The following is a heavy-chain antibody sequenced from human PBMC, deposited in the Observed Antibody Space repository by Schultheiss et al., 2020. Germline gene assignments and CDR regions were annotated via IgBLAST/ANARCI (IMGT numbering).Heavy chain of an antibody. CDR1: GGSISSSSYY. Sequence: GSLRLSCTVSGGSISSSSYYWGWIRQPPGKGLEWIGSIYYSGSTYYNPSLKSRVTISVDTSKNQFSLKLSSVTAADTAVYYCARATPLEWLPKGAFDIWGQGTMVTVSS. CDR3: ARATPLEWLPKGAFDI. V-gene: IGHV4-39*07. D-gene: IGHD3-3*01. J-gene: IGHJ3*02. CDR2: IYYSGST.